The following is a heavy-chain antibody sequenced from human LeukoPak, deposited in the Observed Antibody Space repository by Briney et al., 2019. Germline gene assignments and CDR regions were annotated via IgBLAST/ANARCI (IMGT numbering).Heavy chain of an antibody. CDR2: ISYDGSNK. Sequence: GGSLRLSCAASGFTFSSYGMHWVRQAPGKGLEWVAVISYDGSNKYYADSVKGRFTISRDNSKSTLYLQMNSLRAEDTAMYYCARDSYDFWSGYQFDYWGQGTLVTVSS. CDR3: ARDSYDFWSGYQFDY. D-gene: IGHD3-3*01. V-gene: IGHV3-30*03. J-gene: IGHJ4*02. CDR1: GFTFSSYG.